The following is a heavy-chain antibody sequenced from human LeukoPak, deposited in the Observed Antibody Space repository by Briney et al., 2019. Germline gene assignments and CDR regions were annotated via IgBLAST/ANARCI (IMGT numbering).Heavy chain of an antibody. J-gene: IGHJ6*03. CDR1: GGSFSGYY. D-gene: IGHD3-3*01. CDR3: ARRRFLGDYYYMDV. Sequence: SETLSLTCAVYGGSFSGYYWSWIRQPPGKGLEWIGEINHSGSTNYNPSLKSRVTISVDTSKNQFSLKLSSVTAADTAVYYCARRRFLGDYYYMDVWGKGTTVTVSS. V-gene: IGHV4-34*01. CDR2: INHSGST.